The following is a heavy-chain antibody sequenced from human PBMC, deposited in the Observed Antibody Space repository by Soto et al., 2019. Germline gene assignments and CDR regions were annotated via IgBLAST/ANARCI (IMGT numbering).Heavy chain of an antibody. Sequence: SGGSLRLSCAASGFTFSSYSMNWVRQAPGKGLEWVSYISSSSSTIYYADSVKGRFTISRDNSKNTLYLQMNSLRAEDTAMYYCARGNWNYMAHFDYWGQGTLVTVSS. J-gene: IGHJ4*02. D-gene: IGHD1-7*01. CDR2: ISSSSSTI. V-gene: IGHV3-48*01. CDR3: ARGNWNYMAHFDY. CDR1: GFTFSSYS.